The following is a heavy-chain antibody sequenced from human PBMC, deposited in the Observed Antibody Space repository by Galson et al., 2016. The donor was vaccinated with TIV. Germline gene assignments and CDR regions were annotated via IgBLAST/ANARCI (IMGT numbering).Heavy chain of an antibody. V-gene: IGHV3-23*01. Sequence: SLRLSCAASGFTFSAYAMTWVRQGPGKGLEWVSLVSGSGYSTYYADSVKGRFTISRDNSKNTLYLQMDSLRAEDTAIYYCARFLKLGTIDYWGQGTLVTVSS. CDR1: GFTFSAYA. D-gene: IGHD7-27*01. J-gene: IGHJ4*02. CDR3: ARFLKLGTIDY. CDR2: VSGSGYST.